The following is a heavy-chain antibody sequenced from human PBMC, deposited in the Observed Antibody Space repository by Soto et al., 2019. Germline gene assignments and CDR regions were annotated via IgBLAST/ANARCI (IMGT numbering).Heavy chain of an antibody. CDR1: GGSISSSSYY. CDR2: IYYSGST. V-gene: IGHV4-39*01. Sequence: SETLSLTCTVSGGSISSSSYYWGWIRQPPGKGLEWIGSIYYSGSTYYNPSLKSRVTISVDTSKNQFSLKLSSVTAADTAVYYCARHIAAAERFFDYWGQGTLVTV. CDR3: ARHIAAAERFFDY. J-gene: IGHJ4*02. D-gene: IGHD6-13*01.